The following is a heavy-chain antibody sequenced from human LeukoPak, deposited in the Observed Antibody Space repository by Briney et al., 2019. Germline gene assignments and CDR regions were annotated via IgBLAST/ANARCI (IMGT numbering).Heavy chain of an antibody. V-gene: IGHV4-30-2*01. Sequence: SETLSLTCAVSGGSISRGGYSWSWIRQPPGKGLEWIGYIYHSVSTYYNPSLKSRVTISVDRSKNQFSLKLSSVTAADTAVYYCARGAYYYDSSGYYSIPFGYWGQGTLVTVSS. CDR3: ARGAYYYDSSGYYSIPFGY. D-gene: IGHD3-22*01. J-gene: IGHJ4*02. CDR1: GGSISRGGYS. CDR2: IYHSVST.